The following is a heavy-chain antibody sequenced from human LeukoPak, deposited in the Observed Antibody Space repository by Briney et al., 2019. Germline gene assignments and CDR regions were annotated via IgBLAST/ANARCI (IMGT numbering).Heavy chain of an antibody. CDR1: GFTFTDFY. Sequence: GGSLRLSCAASGFTFTDFYMNWIRQAPGKGPEWISFIGSSSTHTNYADSVKGRFTISRDNAKNSLFLQMNSLRAEDTAVYYCARGYAGTLFYWGHGTLVTVSS. D-gene: IGHD4-23*01. CDR2: IGSSSTHT. CDR3: ARGYAGTLFY. V-gene: IGHV3-11*06. J-gene: IGHJ4*01.